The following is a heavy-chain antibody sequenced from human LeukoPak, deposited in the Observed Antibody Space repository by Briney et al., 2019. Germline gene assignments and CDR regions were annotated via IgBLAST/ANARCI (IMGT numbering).Heavy chain of an antibody. J-gene: IGHJ5*02. CDR2: IIPIFGTA. V-gene: IGHV1-69*13. CDR1: GGTFSSYA. CDR3: ARDLLITSPGEWFDP. D-gene: IGHD3-16*01. Sequence: SVKVSCKGSGGTFSSYAISWVRQAPGQGLEWMGGIIPIFGTANYAQKFQGRVTITADESTSTAYMELSSLRSEDTAVYYCARDLLITSPGEWFDPWGQGTLVTVSS.